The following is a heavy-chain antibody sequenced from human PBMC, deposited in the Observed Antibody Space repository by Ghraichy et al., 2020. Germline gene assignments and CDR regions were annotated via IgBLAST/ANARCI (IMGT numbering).Heavy chain of an antibody. CDR2: INHSGST. Sequence: SETLSLTCAVYGGSFSGYYWSWVRQPPGKGLEWIGEINHSGSTNYNPSLKSRVTISVDTTKNQFSLKLSSVTAADTAVYYCARGRITLVRGIIINYYYFGMDVWGQGTTVTVSS. CDR1: GGSFSGYY. D-gene: IGHD3-10*01. CDR3: ARGRITLVRGIIINYYYFGMDV. J-gene: IGHJ6*02. V-gene: IGHV4-34*01.